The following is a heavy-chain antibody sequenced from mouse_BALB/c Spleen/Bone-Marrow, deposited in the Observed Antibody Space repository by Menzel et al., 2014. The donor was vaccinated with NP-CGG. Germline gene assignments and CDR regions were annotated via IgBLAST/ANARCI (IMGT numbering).Heavy chain of an antibody. J-gene: IGHJ2*01. D-gene: IGHD2-4*01. CDR2: IYPRNGGT. CDR3: ARGNYERYFDY. CDR1: GYTFTSYN. Sequence: SGAELVRPGASVKMSCKASGYTFTSYNMHWVKQTPGQGLEWIGYIYPRNGGTNYNQKFKGKATLTADTSSSTAYMQISSLTSEDSAVYFCARGNYERYFDYWGQGTTLTVSS. V-gene: IGHV1-12*01.